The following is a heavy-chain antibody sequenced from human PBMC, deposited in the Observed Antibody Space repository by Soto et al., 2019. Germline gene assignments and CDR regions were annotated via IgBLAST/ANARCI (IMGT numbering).Heavy chain of an antibody. CDR2: ISGNGGST. J-gene: IGHJ4*02. CDR1: GFTFSNYP. Sequence: GGSLRLSCASSGFTFSNYPMHLVRQAPGKGLESVSAISGNGGSTYYANSVKGRFTISRDNSKNTLYLQMNSLRAEDTAVYYCVRGTSTSPDYWGQGTLVTSPQ. CDR3: VRGTSTSPDY. V-gene: IGHV3-64*01. D-gene: IGHD2-2*01.